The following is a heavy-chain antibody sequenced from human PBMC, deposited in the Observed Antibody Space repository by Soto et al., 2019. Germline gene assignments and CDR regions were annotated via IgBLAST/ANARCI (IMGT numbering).Heavy chain of an antibody. CDR2: IYYSGST. D-gene: IGHD3-10*01. Sequence: QLQLQESGPGLVKPSETLSLTCTVSGGSISSSSYYWGWIRQPPGKGLEWIGSIYYSGSTYYNPSLKSRVTIAVDTSKNQFSLKLSSVTAADTAVYYCARVGFGEPRHPENWFDPWGQGTLVTVSS. CDR3: ARVGFGEPRHPENWFDP. V-gene: IGHV4-39*01. CDR1: GGSISSSSYY. J-gene: IGHJ5*02.